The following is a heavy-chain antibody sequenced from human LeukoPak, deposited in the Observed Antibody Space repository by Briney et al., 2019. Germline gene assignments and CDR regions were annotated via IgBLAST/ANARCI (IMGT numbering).Heavy chain of an antibody. V-gene: IGHV4-61*02. CDR1: GGSISSGSYY. Sequence: SETLSLTCTVSGGSISSGSYYWSWIRQPAGKGLEWIGRIYTSGSTNYNPSLKSRVTISVDTSKNQFSLKLSSVTAADTAVYYCARGIPYYYDSSGYPNYPYYFDYWGQGTLVTVSS. D-gene: IGHD3-22*01. CDR3: ARGIPYYYDSSGYPNYPYYFDY. CDR2: IYTSGST. J-gene: IGHJ4*02.